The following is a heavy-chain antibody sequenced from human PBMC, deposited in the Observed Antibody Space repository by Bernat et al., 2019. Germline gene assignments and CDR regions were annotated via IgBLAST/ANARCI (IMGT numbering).Heavy chain of an antibody. V-gene: IGHV4-39*01. CDR2: IDYSGST. D-gene: IGHD3-22*01. Sequence: QLQLRESGPGLVKPSETLSLTCTVSGGSISSSSYYWGWLRQPPGKGLEWIGSIDYSGSTYYNPSLKSRVTISVDTSKNQISLKVNSATAADTALYSCARHKPNGPDYYDSSGYFDFWGQGTLVTVSS. CDR3: ARHKPNGPDYYDSSGYFDF. J-gene: IGHJ4*02. CDR1: GGSISSSSYY.